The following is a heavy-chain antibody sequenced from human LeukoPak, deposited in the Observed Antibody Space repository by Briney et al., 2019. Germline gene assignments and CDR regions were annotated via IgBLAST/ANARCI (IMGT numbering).Heavy chain of an antibody. CDR3: ARDLGFWSGYYFDY. CDR1: GYTFTGSY. CDR2: MHPKSGGT. V-gene: IGHV1-2*02. Sequence: ASVKVSCKASGYTFTGSYMHWVRQAPGQGLEWMGWMHPKSGGTNYGQKFQGRVTMTRDTSISTAYMELSRLRSDDTAAYYCARDLGFWSGYYFDYWGQGTLVTVSS. D-gene: IGHD3-3*01. J-gene: IGHJ4*02.